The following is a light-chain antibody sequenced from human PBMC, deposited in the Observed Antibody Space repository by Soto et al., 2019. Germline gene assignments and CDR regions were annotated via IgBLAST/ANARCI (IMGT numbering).Light chain of an antibody. J-gene: IGKJ1*01. CDR3: QHSYTAPWT. Sequence: DIQMTQSPPSLSASLGDRVTITCRASENIIQYLNWYQQKPGKVPRLLVYGASRLETGVPSRFSASGFGTEFTLTIRGLQSEDFATYYCQHSYTAPWTFGQGTKV. CDR2: GAS. V-gene: IGKV1-39*01. CDR1: ENIIQY.